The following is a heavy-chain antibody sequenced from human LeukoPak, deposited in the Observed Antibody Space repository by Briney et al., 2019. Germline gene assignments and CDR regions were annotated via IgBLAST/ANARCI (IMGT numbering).Heavy chain of an antibody. CDR2: IYEIGGTT. V-gene: IGHV3-23*01. Sequence: GGSLRLSCVGSGFTSRSHAMSWVRQAPEKGLEFVSGIYEIGGTTYYGDSVKGRFSISRDNSKNTLYLQMDSLRGEDTAVYYCAKDFRIAYSAHFDYWGQGALVTVSS. CDR3: AKDFRIAYSAHFDY. D-gene: IGHD2-21*01. CDR1: GFTSRSHA. J-gene: IGHJ4*02.